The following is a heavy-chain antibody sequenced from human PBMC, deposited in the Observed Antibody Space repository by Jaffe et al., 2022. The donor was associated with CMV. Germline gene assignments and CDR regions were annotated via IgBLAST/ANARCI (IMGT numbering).Heavy chain of an antibody. V-gene: IGHV4-39*01. D-gene: IGHD6-13*01. J-gene: IGHJ4*02. Sequence: QLQLQESGPGLVKPSETLSLSCTVSGGSISSSSYQWGWIRQPQGKGLEWIGSIFYSGTTYYNPSLKSRVTISVDTSKNQFSLKLSSVTATDTAVYYCARCERTYTSSWSPTVDYWGQGTLVTVSS. CDR3: ARCERTYTSSWSPTVDY. CDR1: GGSISSSSYQ. CDR2: IFYSGTT.